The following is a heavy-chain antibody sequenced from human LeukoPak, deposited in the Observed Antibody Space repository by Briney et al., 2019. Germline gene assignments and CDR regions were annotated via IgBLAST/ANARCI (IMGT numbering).Heavy chain of an antibody. J-gene: IGHJ5*02. Sequence: PGRSLRLSCAASGFTFSSYGMHWVRQAPGKGLEWVAVICYDGSNKYYADSVKGRFTISRDNAKNTLYLQMNSLRAEDTAVYYCASDALLWFGDLNWFDPWGQGTLVTVSS. D-gene: IGHD3-10*01. V-gene: IGHV3-33*01. CDR2: ICYDGSNK. CDR3: ASDALLWFGDLNWFDP. CDR1: GFTFSSYG.